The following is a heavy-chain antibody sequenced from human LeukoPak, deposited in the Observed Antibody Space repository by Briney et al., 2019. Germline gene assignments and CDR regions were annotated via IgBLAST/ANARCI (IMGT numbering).Heavy chain of an antibody. V-gene: IGHV1-46*01. Sequence: ASVKVSCKASGYTFTSYYMHWVRQAPGQGLEWMGIINPSGGSTSYAQKFQGRVTMTRDTSTSTVYVELSSLRSEDTAVYYCARMGLDSSGYLPYFDYWGQGTLVTVSS. CDR2: INPSGGST. J-gene: IGHJ4*02. CDR3: ARMGLDSSGYLPYFDY. CDR1: GYTFTSYY. D-gene: IGHD3-22*01.